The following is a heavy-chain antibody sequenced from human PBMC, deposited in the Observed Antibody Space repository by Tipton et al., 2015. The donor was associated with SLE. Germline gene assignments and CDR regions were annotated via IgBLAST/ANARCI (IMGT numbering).Heavy chain of an antibody. CDR1: GGSISSHY. CDR3: AISDDCDSSGSYSYAFDS. D-gene: IGHD3-22*01. V-gene: IGHV4-59*11. Sequence: TLSLTCTVSGGSISSHYWSWIRQPPGKGLEWIGYIYNSGSGNYNPSLKSRVTISVDTSKNQFSLKLSSVSAADTAVYYCAISDDCDSSGSYSYAFDSWGQGTMFTVSS. J-gene: IGHJ3*02. CDR2: IYNSGSG.